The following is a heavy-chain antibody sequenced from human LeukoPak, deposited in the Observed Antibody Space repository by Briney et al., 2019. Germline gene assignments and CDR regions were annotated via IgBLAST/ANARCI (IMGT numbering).Heavy chain of an antibody. CDR2: IYSGGST. CDR1: GFSVSSNY. D-gene: IGHD3-10*01. V-gene: IGHV3-53*01. CDR3: SRHRGLLWSAT. Sequence: GSLRLSCAASGFSVSSNYMSWVRQALGKGLEWVSVIYSGGSTYYADSVKGRFTISRDNSKNTLYLQMSSLRAEDTAVYYCSRHRGLLWSATWGQGTLVTVSS. J-gene: IGHJ5*02.